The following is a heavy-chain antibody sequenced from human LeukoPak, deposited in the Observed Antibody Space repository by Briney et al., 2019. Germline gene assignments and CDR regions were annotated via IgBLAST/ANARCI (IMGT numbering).Heavy chain of an antibody. D-gene: IGHD2-2*01. Sequence: GGSLRLSCAASGFTFSSYGMHWVCQAPGKGLEWVAFIRFDGSNRYYADSVRGRFTISRDNSKNTLYLQMNSLRAEDTAVYYCAKGGFLGYCSSTSCSGASDIWGQGTMVTVSS. CDR1: GFTFSSYG. V-gene: IGHV3-30*02. J-gene: IGHJ3*02. CDR2: IRFDGSNR. CDR3: AKGGFLGYCSSTSCSGASDI.